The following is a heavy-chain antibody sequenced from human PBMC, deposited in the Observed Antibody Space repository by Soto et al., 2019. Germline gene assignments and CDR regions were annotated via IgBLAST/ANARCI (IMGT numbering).Heavy chain of an antibody. CDR1: GFTFSDYY. CDR2: ISSSSSYT. D-gene: IGHD3-22*01. Sequence: GGSLRLSCAASGFTFSDYYMSWIRQAPGKGLEWVSYISSSSSYTNYADSVKGRFTISRDNAKNSLYLQMDSLRAEDTAVYYCARARSHYYDSSGYPPPFDYWGQGTLVTVSS. V-gene: IGHV3-11*06. CDR3: ARARSHYYDSSGYPPPFDY. J-gene: IGHJ4*02.